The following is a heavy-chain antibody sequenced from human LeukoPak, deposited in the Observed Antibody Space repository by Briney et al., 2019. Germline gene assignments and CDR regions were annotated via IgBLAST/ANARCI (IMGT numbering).Heavy chain of an antibody. CDR1: GYTFTSYG. CDR3: ARGHYYDSSGHFDY. CDR2: ISAYNGNT. V-gene: IGHV1-18*01. Sequence: ASVKVSCKASGYTFTSYGISWVRQAPGQGLEWMGWISAYNGNTNYAQKLQGRVTMTTDTSTSTAYMELRSLRSVDTAVYYCARGHYYDSSGHFDYWGQGTLVTVSS. J-gene: IGHJ4*02. D-gene: IGHD3-22*01.